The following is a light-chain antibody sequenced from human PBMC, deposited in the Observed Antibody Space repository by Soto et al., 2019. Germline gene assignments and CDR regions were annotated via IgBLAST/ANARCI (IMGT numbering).Light chain of an antibody. V-gene: IGLV2-14*01. J-gene: IGLJ2*01. CDR2: DVN. Sequence: QSALTQPASVSGSPGQSITISCTGTSSDVGAYNYVSWYQQHPGKAPKLMIYDVNIRPSGVSNRFSGSKSGNTASLTISGVQAEDEADYYCTSWTTSTTMKFGGGTKLTVL. CDR3: TSWTTSTTMK. CDR1: SSDVGAYNY.